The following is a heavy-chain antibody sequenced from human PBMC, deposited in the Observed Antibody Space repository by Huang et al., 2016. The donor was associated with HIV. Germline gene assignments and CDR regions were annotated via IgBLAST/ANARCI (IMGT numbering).Heavy chain of an antibody. CDR1: GFNFLTYA. D-gene: IGHD6-19*01. V-gene: IGHV1-3*01. Sequence: QVQLVQSGAEVEKPGASVNLSCKASGFNFLTYALHWVRQAPGQRLEWMGWINGEGLTKYSQKFQGRVTITRDRSASTVDVDFKSLTYEDTAVYYCARDKEAGTPFFDPWGQGTLVTVSS. CDR2: INGEGLT. J-gene: IGHJ5*02. CDR3: ARDKEAGTPFFDP.